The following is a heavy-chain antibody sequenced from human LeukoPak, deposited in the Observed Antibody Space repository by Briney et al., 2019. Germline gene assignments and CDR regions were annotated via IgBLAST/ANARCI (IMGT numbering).Heavy chain of an antibody. CDR2: ISGSGSHI. CDR1: GFSFNNYA. V-gene: IGHV3-21*01. CDR3: ARTYSAYGRGLDY. Sequence: GGSLRLSCAASGFSFNNYAMVWVRQTPGKGLEWVSSISGSGSHIYYADSVKGRFTISRDNAKNSLNLQMNGLRAEDTAVYYCARTYSAYGRGLDYWGQGTLVTVSS. D-gene: IGHD5-12*01. J-gene: IGHJ4*02.